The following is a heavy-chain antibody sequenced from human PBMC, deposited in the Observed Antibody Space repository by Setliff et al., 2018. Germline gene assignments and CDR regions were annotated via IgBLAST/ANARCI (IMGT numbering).Heavy chain of an antibody. CDR3: ATGSPLRYFDWSPGGY. J-gene: IGHJ4*02. D-gene: IGHD3-9*01. Sequence: GASVKVSCKTSRGTFSNYAISWVRQAPGKGLEWMGGFDPENGETIYAQKFQGRVTMTEDTSTDTAYMELSSLRSEDTAVYYCATGSPLRYFDWSPGGYWGQGTLVTVSS. CDR1: RGTFSNYA. V-gene: IGHV1-24*01. CDR2: FDPENGET.